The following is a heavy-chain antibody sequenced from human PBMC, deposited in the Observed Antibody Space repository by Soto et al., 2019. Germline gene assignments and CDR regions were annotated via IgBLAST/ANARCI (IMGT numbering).Heavy chain of an antibody. CDR3: AKVRDWLDH. CDR1: GFTFSSYG. V-gene: IGHV3-30*18. J-gene: IGHJ5*02. CDR2: ISYDGSNK. Sequence: GGSLRLSCAASGFTFSSYGMHWVRQAPGKGLEWVAVISYDGSNKYYADSVKGRFTISRDNSKNTLYLQMNSLRAEDTAVYYCAKVRDWLDHWGQGTLDTFSS.